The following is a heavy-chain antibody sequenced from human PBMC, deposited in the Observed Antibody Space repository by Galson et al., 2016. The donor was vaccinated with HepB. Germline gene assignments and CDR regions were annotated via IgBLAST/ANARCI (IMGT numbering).Heavy chain of an antibody. CDR1: GFSFSTSG. CDR2: ITGSGDTT. Sequence: SLRLSCAASGFSFSTSGMSWVRQTPGRGLEWVSGITGSGDTTHYADSVKGRFTISRDNSKNTLYLYMNSLRAGDTAVYFCARDSGPAWSYLDYWGQGSLVTVSS. J-gene: IGHJ4*02. D-gene: IGHD2-15*01. V-gene: IGHV3-23*01. CDR3: ARDSGPAWSYLDY.